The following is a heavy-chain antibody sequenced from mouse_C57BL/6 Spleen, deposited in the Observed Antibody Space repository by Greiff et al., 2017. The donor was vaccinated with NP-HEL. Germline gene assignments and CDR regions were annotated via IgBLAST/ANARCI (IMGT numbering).Heavy chain of an antibody. CDR1: GYTFTDYY. CDR2: IFPGSGST. D-gene: IGHD1-1*01. V-gene: IGHV1-75*01. J-gene: IGHJ3*01. CDR3: ARGYYGVAKGFAY. Sequence: VQLQESGPELVKPGASVKISCKASGYTFTDYYINWVKQRPGQGLEWIGWIFPGSGSTYYNEKFKGKATLTVDKSSSTAYMLLSSLTAEDSADYFCARGYYGVAKGFAYWGQGTLVTVSA.